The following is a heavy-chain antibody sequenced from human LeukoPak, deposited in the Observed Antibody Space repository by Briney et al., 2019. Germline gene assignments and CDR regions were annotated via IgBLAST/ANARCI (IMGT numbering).Heavy chain of an antibody. V-gene: IGHV3-21*01. CDR2: ISSSSSYI. D-gene: IGHD5-18*01. CDR3: ARDTAGYSYAGY. J-gene: IGHJ4*02. CDR1: GFTFSSYN. Sequence: GGSLRLSCSASGFTFSSYNMNWVRQAPGKGLEWVSSISSSSSYIYYADSVKGRFTISRDNAKNSLYLQMNSLRAEDTAVYYCARDTAGYSYAGYWGQGALVTVSS.